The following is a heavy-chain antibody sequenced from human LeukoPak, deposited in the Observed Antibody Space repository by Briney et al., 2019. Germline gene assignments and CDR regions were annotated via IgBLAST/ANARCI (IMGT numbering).Heavy chain of an antibody. V-gene: IGHV4-59*12. CDR1: GGSMCSYY. Sequence: SETLSLTCTVSGGSMCSYYWSWIRQPPGKGLEWIGYIYYSGSTNYNPSLKSRVTISVDTSKNQFSLKLSSVTAADTAVYYCARRQEHPTIFGVVSYFDYWGQGTLVTVSS. CDR2: IYYSGST. CDR3: ARRQEHPTIFGVVSYFDY. J-gene: IGHJ4*02. D-gene: IGHD3-3*01.